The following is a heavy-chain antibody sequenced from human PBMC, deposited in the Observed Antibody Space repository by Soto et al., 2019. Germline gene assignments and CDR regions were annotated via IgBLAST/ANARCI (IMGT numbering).Heavy chain of an antibody. J-gene: IGHJ4*02. CDR2: ISGSGGST. V-gene: IGHV3-23*01. CDR1: GFTFSSYA. Sequence: GGSLRLSCAASGFTFSSYAMSWVRQAPGKGLEWVSAISGSGGSTYYADSVKGRFTISRDNSKNTLYLQMNSLRAEDTAVYYCATQEVTTGFLVENLFDYWGQGTLVTVSS. CDR3: ATQEVTTGFLVENLFDY. D-gene: IGHD4-4*01.